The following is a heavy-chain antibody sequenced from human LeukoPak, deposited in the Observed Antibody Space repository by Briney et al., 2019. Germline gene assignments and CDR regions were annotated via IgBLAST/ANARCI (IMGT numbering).Heavy chain of an antibody. J-gene: IGHJ6*03. V-gene: IGHV4-59*08. D-gene: IGHD3-16*02. Sequence: SETLSLTCTVAGGSIGTYYWSWIRQSPGKGLEWIGYIYVTGTRYNPYLQSRVTISVDRSRNQFFLKMSSVTAADTAVYYCARHIGGGIEDMDVWGKGTKVIVSS. CDR3: ARHIGGGIEDMDV. CDR2: IYVTGT. CDR1: GGSIGTYY.